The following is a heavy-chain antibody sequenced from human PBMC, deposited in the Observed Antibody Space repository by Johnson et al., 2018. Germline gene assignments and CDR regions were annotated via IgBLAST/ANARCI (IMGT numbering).Heavy chain of an antibody. CDR2: INHSGST. J-gene: IGHJ6*03. Sequence: QVQLQQWGAGLLKPSETLSLTCAVYGGSFSGYYWSWIRQPPGKGLEWIGEINHSGSTNYNPSLKSRVTKSVDTSKNQFSLKLSSVTAADTAVYYSARGVWDYAYYYYYYMDVWGKGTTVTVSS. D-gene: IGHD3-16*01. CDR3: ARGVWDYAYYYYYYMDV. V-gene: IGHV4-34*01. CDR1: GGSFSGYY.